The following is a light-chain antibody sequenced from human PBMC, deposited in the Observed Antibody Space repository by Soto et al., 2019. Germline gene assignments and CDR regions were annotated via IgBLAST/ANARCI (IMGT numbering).Light chain of an antibody. V-gene: IGKV1-9*01. J-gene: IGKJ4*01. CDR2: SAS. CDR1: QALSNY. Sequence: DIQLTQSPSVLSASVGDTVTITCRASQALSNYLAWYQQKPGKGPDLLIYSASTLQSGVPSRFSGSGSETEVSLTIRALQPEEFATYYCQQLSRYPLTFGGGTRWIS. CDR3: QQLSRYPLT.